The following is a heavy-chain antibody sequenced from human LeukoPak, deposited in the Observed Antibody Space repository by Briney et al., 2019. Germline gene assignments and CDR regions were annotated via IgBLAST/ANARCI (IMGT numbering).Heavy chain of an antibody. D-gene: IGHD2-15*01. CDR2: INHSGST. V-gene: IGHV4-34*01. Sequence: SETLTLTCAVLGGSFSGYYWNWIRQPPGKGLEWIGEINHSGSTNYNPSLKSRVPISVDTSKNQFSLKLSSVTAADPAVYYCAGISDCSGGSCYSFDYWGQGTLVTVSS. J-gene: IGHJ4*02. CDR1: GGSFSGYY. CDR3: AGISDCSGGSCYSFDY.